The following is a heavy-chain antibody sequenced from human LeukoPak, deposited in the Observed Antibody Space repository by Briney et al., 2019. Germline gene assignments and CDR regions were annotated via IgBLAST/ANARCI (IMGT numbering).Heavy chain of an antibody. J-gene: IGHJ4*02. CDR2: INPNSGGT. Sequence: APVKVSCKASGYTFTSYYMHWVRQAPGQGLEWMGWINPNSGGTNYAQKFQGRVTMTRDTSISTAYMELSRLRSDDTAVYYCARDVGYYYDSSGYYPNDYWGQGTLVTVSS. CDR3: ARDVGYYYDSSGYYPNDY. V-gene: IGHV1-2*02. CDR1: GYTFTSYY. D-gene: IGHD3-22*01.